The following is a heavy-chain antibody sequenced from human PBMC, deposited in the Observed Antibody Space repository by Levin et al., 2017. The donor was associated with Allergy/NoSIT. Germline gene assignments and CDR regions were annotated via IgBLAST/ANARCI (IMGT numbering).Heavy chain of an antibody. J-gene: IGHJ3*02. CDR2: IYYSGST. CDR1: GGSISSYY. V-gene: IGHV4-59*01. D-gene: IGHD6-13*01. CDR3: ARGAAAGIAPRNDAFDS. Sequence: PSETLSLTCTVSGGSISSYYWSWIRQPPGKGLEWIGYIYYSGSTNYNPSLKSRVTISVDTSKNQFSLKLSSVTAADTAVYYCARGAAAGIAPRNDAFDSWGQGTMVTVSS.